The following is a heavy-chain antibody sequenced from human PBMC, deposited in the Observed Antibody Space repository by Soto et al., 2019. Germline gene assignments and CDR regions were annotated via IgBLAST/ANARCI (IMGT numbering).Heavy chain of an antibody. V-gene: IGHV4-39*07. CDR3: ARDVVTTGSWDAFDI. J-gene: IGHJ3*02. D-gene: IGHD4-4*01. Sequence: SETLSLTCTVSGGSISSSSYYWGWIRQPPGKGLEWIGSIYYSGSTYYNPSLKSRVTISVDTSKNQFSLKLSSVTAADTAVYYCARDVVTTGSWDAFDIWGQGKWSPSPQ. CDR2: IYYSGST. CDR1: GGSISSSSYY.